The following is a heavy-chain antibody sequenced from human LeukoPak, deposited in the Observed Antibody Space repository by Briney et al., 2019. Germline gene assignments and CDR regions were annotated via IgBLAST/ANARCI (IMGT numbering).Heavy chain of an antibody. V-gene: IGHV4-59*08. CDR2: LYHRGNT. Sequence: SETLSLTCTVSGGSISNYYWSWIRQPPGKGLEWLGTLYHRGNTFYNPSLKGRVTISVDTSKNQFSLNVTSVTAADTAVYFCARRRLYDSGRFDWGQGTLVTVSS. J-gene: IGHJ4*02. CDR3: ARRRLYDSGRFD. D-gene: IGHD3-10*01. CDR1: GGSISNYY.